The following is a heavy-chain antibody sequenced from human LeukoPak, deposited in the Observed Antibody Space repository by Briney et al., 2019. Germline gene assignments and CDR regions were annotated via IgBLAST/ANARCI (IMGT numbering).Heavy chain of an antibody. Sequence: SETLSLTCTVSGYSISSGYYWGWIRQPPGKGLEWIGSIYHSGSTYYNPSLKSRVTISVDTSKNQFSLKLSSVTAADTAVYYCARDTETRSSSWYGYWGQGTLVTVSS. J-gene: IGHJ4*02. CDR3: ARDTETRSSSWYGY. CDR1: GYSISSGYY. V-gene: IGHV4-38-2*02. CDR2: IYHSGST. D-gene: IGHD6-13*01.